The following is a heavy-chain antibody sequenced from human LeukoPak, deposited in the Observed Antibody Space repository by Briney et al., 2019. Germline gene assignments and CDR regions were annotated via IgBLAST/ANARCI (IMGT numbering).Heavy chain of an antibody. Sequence: ASVKVSCKASGYTFSSYGISWVRQAPGQGLEWMGWINPNSGGTNYARKFQGRVTMTRDTSISTAYMELSRLRSDDTAVYYCARTLVPNILLYFDYWGQGTLVTVSS. CDR1: GYTFSSYG. J-gene: IGHJ4*02. CDR2: INPNSGGT. V-gene: IGHV1-2*02. D-gene: IGHD2/OR15-2a*01. CDR3: ARTLVPNILLYFDY.